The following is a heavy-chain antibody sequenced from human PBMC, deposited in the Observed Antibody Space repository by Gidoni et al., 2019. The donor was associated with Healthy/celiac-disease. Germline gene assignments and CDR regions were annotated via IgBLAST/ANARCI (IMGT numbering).Heavy chain of an antibody. CDR2: IKQDGTEK. CDR3: ATYHYYDSSGYHTY. Sequence: EVQLVESGGGLVQPGGSLRLSCAASAFTFSTYWMSWVRQAPGKGLEWVANIKQDGTEKYYVDSVKGRFTISRDNAKNSLYLQMNSLRAEDTAVYYCATYHYYDSSGYHTYWGQGTLVTVSS. V-gene: IGHV3-7*01. CDR1: AFTFSTYW. J-gene: IGHJ4*02. D-gene: IGHD3-22*01.